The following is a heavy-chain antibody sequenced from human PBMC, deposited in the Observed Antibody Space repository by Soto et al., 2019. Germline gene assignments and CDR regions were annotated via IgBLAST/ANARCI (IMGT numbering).Heavy chain of an antibody. Sequence: ASVKVSCKASGYTFTGYYMHWVRQAPGQGLEWMGWINPNSGGTNYAQKFQGRVTMTRDTSISTAYMELSRLRSDDTAVYYCARTGSDWDGGYYFDYWGQGTLVTVSS. CDR1: GYTFTGYY. V-gene: IGHV1-2*02. D-gene: IGHD6-19*01. J-gene: IGHJ4*02. CDR3: ARTGSDWDGGYYFDY. CDR2: INPNSGGT.